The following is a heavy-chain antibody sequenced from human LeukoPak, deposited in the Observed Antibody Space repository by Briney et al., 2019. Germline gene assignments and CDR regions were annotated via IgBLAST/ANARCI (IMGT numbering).Heavy chain of an antibody. D-gene: IGHD2-21*01. Sequence: GGTLRLSCAASGFTFSNYAMSWVRQAPGKGLEWVSAISGSASSTYHADSVKGRFTISRDNSKNTLYLQMNSLRAEDTAVYYCAGGGGRVVVDIWGQGTMVTVSS. CDR1: GFTFSNYA. CDR3: AGGGGRVVVDI. J-gene: IGHJ3*02. CDR2: ISGSASST. V-gene: IGHV3-23*01.